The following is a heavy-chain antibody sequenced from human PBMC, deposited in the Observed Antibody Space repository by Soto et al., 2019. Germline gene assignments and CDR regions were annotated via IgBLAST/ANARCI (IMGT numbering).Heavy chain of an antibody. CDR3: ASYSRGWFFY. CDR1: GGIFKTYR. J-gene: IGHJ4*02. CDR2: IIPLFGTT. Sequence: QVHLVQSGAEVKKPGSSVKVSCKVSGGIFKTYRFGWVRQAPGQRLEWMGDIIPLFGTTKYAPRFQDIVTITADKTTTTVSMEPSSLRADDTALYFCASYSRGWFFYWGQGNVVTVSS. D-gene: IGHD3-22*01. V-gene: IGHV1-69*06.